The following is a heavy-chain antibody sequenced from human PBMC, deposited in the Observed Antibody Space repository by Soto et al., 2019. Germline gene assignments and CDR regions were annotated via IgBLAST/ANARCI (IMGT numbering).Heavy chain of an antibody. D-gene: IGHD6-19*01. Sequence: QVQLVQSGAEVKKPGASVKVACKASGYTFTTCAIHWVRQAPGQRLEWMGWINAGNGNTKYSQKFQGGITITTDTSASTAHMELSSLRSDDTAVYFCARDDAVAGKINFDHWGQGTLVTVS. J-gene: IGHJ4*02. CDR2: INAGNGNT. CDR1: GYTFTTCA. CDR3: ARDDAVAGKINFDH. V-gene: IGHV1-3*01.